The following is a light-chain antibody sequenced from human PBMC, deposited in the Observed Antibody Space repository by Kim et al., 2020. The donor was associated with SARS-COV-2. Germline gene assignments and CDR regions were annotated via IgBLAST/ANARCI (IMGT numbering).Light chain of an antibody. J-gene: IGLJ7*01. CDR3: QSYDSSLSASV. CDR2: NNN. Sequence: RFTISCTGGRFNIGGRFDVHWYQHLPGAVPKLLIYNNNNRPSGAPERFSWSKSGTSASLAITGLQAEDEAVYYCQSYDSSLSASVFGGGTQLTVL. CDR1: RFNIGGRFD. V-gene: IGLV1-40*01.